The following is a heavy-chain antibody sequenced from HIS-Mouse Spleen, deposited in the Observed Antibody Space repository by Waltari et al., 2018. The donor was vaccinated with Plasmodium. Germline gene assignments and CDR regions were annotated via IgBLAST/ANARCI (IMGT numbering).Heavy chain of an antibody. CDR1: GGSFSGYY. V-gene: IGHV4-34*01. CDR3: ASKQQLEIDY. D-gene: IGHD6-13*01. J-gene: IGHJ4*02. Sequence: QVQLQQWGAGLLKPSETLSLTCAVYGGSFSGYYWSWIRQPPGKGLEWIGEIKPSGRTNYNPSLKSRVTISVDTSKNQFSLKLSAVTAADTAVYYCASKQQLEIDYWGQGTLVTVSS. CDR2: IKPSGRT.